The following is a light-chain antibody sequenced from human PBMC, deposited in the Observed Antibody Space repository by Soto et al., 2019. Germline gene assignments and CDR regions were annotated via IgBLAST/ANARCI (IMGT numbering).Light chain of an antibody. CDR1: QTISTY. CDR3: QQSHGIPYT. V-gene: IGKV1-39*01. J-gene: IGKJ2*01. Sequence: DIQMTQSPSSLSASVGDRVTITCRASQTISTYLNWYQQKPGKAPKLLIYAASSLQSGVPSRFSGSGSGTDFTLTISSLQPGDFATYYCQQSHGIPYTFGQGTKLEIK. CDR2: AAS.